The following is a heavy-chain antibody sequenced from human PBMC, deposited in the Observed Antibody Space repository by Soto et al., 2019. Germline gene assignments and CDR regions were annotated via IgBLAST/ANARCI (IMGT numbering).Heavy chain of an antibody. D-gene: IGHD3-3*01. CDR2: LYAEDGLT. V-gene: IGHV1-18*01. Sequence: SSGRVSCKASGNTFSNYGISGVRKVRGQGLEWVEWLYAEDGLTHYARRCQVRVTITTHRPTAPALMDRRRLKSDDTAMYYCARDSHYDMDYWGQGTLVTVSP. CDR3: ARDSHYDMDY. CDR1: GNTFSNYG. J-gene: IGHJ4*02.